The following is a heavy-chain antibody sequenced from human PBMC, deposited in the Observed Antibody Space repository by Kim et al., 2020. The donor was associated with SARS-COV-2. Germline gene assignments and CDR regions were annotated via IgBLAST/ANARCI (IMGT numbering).Heavy chain of an antibody. CDR1: GFTFSSYG. Sequence: GGSLRLSCAASGFTFSSYGMHWVRQAPGKGLEWVSVISYDGSNKYYADSVKGRFTISRDNSKNTLYLQMNSLRAEDTAVYYCARDYHYYDILTGYTAGFQYYHYYGRDVWGQGTTVTVSS. D-gene: IGHD3-9*01. J-gene: IGHJ6*02. V-gene: IGHV3-33*05. CDR2: ISYDGSNK. CDR3: ARDYHYYDILTGYTAGFQYYHYYGRDV.